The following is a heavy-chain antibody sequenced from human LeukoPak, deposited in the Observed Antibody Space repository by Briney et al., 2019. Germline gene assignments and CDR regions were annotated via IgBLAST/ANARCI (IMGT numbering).Heavy chain of an antibody. J-gene: IGHJ4*02. CDR2: ISSSSSYI. CDR3: ARSRGPNTFGGVHDY. V-gene: IGHV3-21*01. CDR1: GFSFSSYG. Sequence: PGGSLRLSCAASGFSFSSYGMNWVRQAPGKGLEWVSSISSSSSYIYYADSVKGRFTISRDNAKNSLYLQMNSLRAEDTAVYYCARSRGPNTFGGVHDYWGQGTLVTVSS. D-gene: IGHD3-16*01.